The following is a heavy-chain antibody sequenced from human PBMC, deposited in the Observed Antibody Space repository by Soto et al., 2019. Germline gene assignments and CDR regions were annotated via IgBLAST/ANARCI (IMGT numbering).Heavy chain of an antibody. Sequence: QVQLVESGGGVVQPGRSLRLSCAASGFTFSSYAMHWVRQAPGKGLEWVAVISYDGSNKYYADSVKGRFTISRDNXKXTXSLQMNSLRAEDTAVYYCARDKSPYSSGWHNRHFDYWGQGTLVTVSS. J-gene: IGHJ4*02. D-gene: IGHD6-19*01. V-gene: IGHV3-30-3*01. CDR1: GFTFSSYA. CDR2: ISYDGSNK. CDR3: ARDKSPYSSGWHNRHFDY.